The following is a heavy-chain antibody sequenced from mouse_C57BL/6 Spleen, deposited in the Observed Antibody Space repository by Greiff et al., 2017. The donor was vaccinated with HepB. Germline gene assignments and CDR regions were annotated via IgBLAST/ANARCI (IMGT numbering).Heavy chain of an antibody. V-gene: IGHV1-69*01. Sequence: QVQLKQPGAELVMPGASVKLSCKASGYTFTSYWMHWVKQRPGQGLEWIGEIDPSDSYTNYNQKFKGKSTLTVDKASSTAYMQLSSLTSEDSAVYYCARIRRGNWYLGVWGTGTTVTVSS. J-gene: IGHJ1*03. D-gene: IGHD2-12*01. CDR2: IDPSDSYT. CDR1: GYTFTSYW. CDR3: ARIRRGNWYLGV.